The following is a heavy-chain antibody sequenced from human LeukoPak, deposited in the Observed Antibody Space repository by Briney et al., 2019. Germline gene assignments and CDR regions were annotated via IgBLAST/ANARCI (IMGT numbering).Heavy chain of an antibody. V-gene: IGHV1-2*02. CDR2: INPNSGGT. Sequence: ASVKVSCKASGYTFTGYYMHWVRQAPGQGLEWMGWINPNSGGTNYAQKFQGRVIMTTDTSTTTAYMELRSLRPDDTAVYYCVRDWEWKAARNLFDPWGQGTRVTVSS. CDR3: VRDWEWKAARNLFDP. D-gene: IGHD6-6*01. J-gene: IGHJ5*02. CDR1: GYTFTGYY.